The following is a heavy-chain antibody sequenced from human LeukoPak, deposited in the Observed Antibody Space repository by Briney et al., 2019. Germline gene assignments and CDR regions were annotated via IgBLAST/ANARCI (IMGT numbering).Heavy chain of an antibody. Sequence: PSETLSLTCTVSGGSMTSDSYYWSWMRQPAGKGLEWIGRIYTTGSTNYNSSLKSRVTISVDTSKNQFSLKLSSVTAADTAVYYCARARPGTAMVKPPYYDYYYMDVWGKGTTVTISS. CDR2: IYTTGST. D-gene: IGHD5-18*01. CDR1: GGSMTSDSYY. J-gene: IGHJ6*03. CDR3: ARARPGTAMVKPPYYDYYYMDV. V-gene: IGHV4-61*02.